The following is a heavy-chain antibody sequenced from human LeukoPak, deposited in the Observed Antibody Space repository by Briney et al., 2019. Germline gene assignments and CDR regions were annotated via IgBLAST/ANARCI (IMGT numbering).Heavy chain of an antibody. V-gene: IGHV4-59*12. J-gene: IGHJ4*02. CDR3: ARRGGTWMYYFDL. Sequence: SETLSLTCNVSGGSINSYYWSWIRQSPGKGLEWIGYIYFTGSTNYNPSLKRRLTLSIDTSTNQISLKLRSVTAADTAMYFCARRGGTWMYYFDLWGQGTLVTVSS. D-gene: IGHD1-1*01. CDR1: GGSINSYY. CDR2: IYFTGST.